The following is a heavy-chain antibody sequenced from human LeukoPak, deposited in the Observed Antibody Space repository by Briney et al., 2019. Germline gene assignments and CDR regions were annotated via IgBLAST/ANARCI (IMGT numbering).Heavy chain of an antibody. Sequence: GGSLRLSYTASGFTFGDYAMSWFRQAPGKGLEWVGFIRSKAYGGTTEYAASVKGRFTISRDDSKSIAYLQMNSLKTEDTAVYYCTRDEWNWNYERRFDYWGQGTLVTVSS. CDR3: TRDEWNWNYERRFDY. D-gene: IGHD1-7*01. J-gene: IGHJ4*02. V-gene: IGHV3-49*03. CDR1: GFTFGDYA. CDR2: IRSKAYGGTT.